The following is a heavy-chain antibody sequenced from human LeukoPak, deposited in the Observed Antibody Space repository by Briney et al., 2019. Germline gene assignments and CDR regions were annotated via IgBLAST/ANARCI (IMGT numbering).Heavy chain of an antibody. Sequence: SETLSLTCTVSGASISNSYWSWFRQSPGQGLEWIGYTHNSGSTNYHPSLKSRVTMSVDTSKNQFSLKLSSVTAADTAVYFCARGGWSLDSWGQGTLVTVSS. CDR1: GASISNSY. CDR2: THNSGST. D-gene: IGHD6-19*01. CDR3: ARGGWSLDS. V-gene: IGHV4-59*01. J-gene: IGHJ4*02.